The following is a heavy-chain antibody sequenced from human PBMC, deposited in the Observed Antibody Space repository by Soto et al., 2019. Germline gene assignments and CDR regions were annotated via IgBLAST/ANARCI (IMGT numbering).Heavy chain of an antibody. CDR1: GFTFSSYG. Sequence: QVQLAESGGGVVQPGRSLRLSCAASGFTFSSYGMHWVRQAPGKGLEWVAVIWYDGSNKYYADSVKGRFTISRDNSKNTLYLQMNSLRAEDTAVYYCAREAPGYGMDVWGQGTTVTVSS. CDR3: AREAPGYGMDV. CDR2: IWYDGSNK. V-gene: IGHV3-33*01. J-gene: IGHJ6*02.